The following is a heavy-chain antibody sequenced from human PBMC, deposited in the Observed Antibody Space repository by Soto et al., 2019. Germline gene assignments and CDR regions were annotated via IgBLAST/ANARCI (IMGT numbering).Heavy chain of an antibody. D-gene: IGHD3-22*01. CDR1: GFIFSDYY. CDR3: VRVNFFDSSGSSLDAIDM. Sequence: GGSLRLSCAASGFIFSDYYMDWVRQAPGKGLEWVGRIRNKANSYTTDYAPSVKGRFSCSRDDSRNSLYLQMNSLKTEDTALYFCVRVNFFDSSGSSLDAIDMWGRGTTVTVSS. V-gene: IGHV3-72*01. J-gene: IGHJ3*02. CDR2: IRNKANSYTT.